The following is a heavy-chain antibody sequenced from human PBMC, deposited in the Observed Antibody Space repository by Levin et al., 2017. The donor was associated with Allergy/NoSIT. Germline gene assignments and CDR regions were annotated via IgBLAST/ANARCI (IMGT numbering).Heavy chain of an antibody. CDR2: IWYDGSNQ. J-gene: IGHJ4*02. D-gene: IGHD2-2*03. Sequence: SCAASGFTFSSHGLHWVRQVPGKGLEWVAGIWYDGSNQDYADSVKGRFTISRDNSRDTLSLQMNSLRAEDTAVYYCARDWMLKATNIYYFDYWGQGTPVTVSS. V-gene: IGHV3-33*01. CDR3: ARDWMLKATNIYYFDY. CDR1: GFTFSSHG.